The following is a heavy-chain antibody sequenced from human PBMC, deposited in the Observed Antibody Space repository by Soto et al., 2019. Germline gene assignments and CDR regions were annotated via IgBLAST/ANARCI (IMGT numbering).Heavy chain of an antibody. D-gene: IGHD6-19*01. V-gene: IGHV3-23*01. CDR2: IGGRDGRT. J-gene: IGHJ1*01. Sequence: EVQLLESGGGLVHPGGSLRLSCAASGFAYSNYAMSWVRQAPGMGLEWVSTIGGRDGRTDYAEAVKGRFTISSDNAKNPLHLQITGLRAEDTAVYYCARENSGWYREFCQHWAHGTLIAFSS. CDR1: GFAYSNYA. CDR3: ARENSGWYREFCQH.